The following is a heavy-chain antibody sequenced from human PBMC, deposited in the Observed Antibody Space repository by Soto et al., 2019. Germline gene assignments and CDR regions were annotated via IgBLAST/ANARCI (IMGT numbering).Heavy chain of an antibody. CDR3: AKIPYDFWSGYYKIYYFDY. Sequence: GGFLRLSCAASGFTFSSYAMSLIRQPPGKGLEWVSAISGSGGSTYYADSVKGRFTISRDNSKNTLYLQMNSLRAEDTAVYYCAKIPYDFWSGYYKIYYFDYWGQGTLVTVSS. CDR1: GFTFSSYA. CDR2: ISGSGGST. V-gene: IGHV3-23*01. J-gene: IGHJ4*02. D-gene: IGHD3-3*01.